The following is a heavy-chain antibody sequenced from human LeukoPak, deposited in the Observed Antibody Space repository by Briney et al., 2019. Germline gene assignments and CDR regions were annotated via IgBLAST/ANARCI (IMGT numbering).Heavy chain of an antibody. CDR3: ARLSMVRGVIVDY. D-gene: IGHD3-10*01. Sequence: KPSETLSLTCAVYGGSFSGYYWSWIRQPPGKGLEWIGEINHSGSTNYNPSLKSRVTISVDTSKNQFSLKLSSVTAADTAVYYCARLSMVRGVIVDYWGQGTLVTVSS. J-gene: IGHJ4*02. V-gene: IGHV4-34*01. CDR1: GGSFSGYY. CDR2: INHSGST.